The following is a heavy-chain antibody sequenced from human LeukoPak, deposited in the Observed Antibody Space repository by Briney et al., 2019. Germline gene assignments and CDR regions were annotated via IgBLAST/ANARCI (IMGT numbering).Heavy chain of an antibody. Sequence: GESLKISCKGSGYSFTNYWIGWVRQMPGKGLEWMGIIYPGDSDTRYSPSFQGQVTISADKSISTAYLQCSSLKASDTAMYYCARLEGNNGYIAGFDYWGQGTLVTVSS. V-gene: IGHV5-51*01. CDR2: IYPGDSDT. CDR1: GYSFTNYW. J-gene: IGHJ4*02. CDR3: ARLEGNNGYIAGFDY. D-gene: IGHD5-24*01.